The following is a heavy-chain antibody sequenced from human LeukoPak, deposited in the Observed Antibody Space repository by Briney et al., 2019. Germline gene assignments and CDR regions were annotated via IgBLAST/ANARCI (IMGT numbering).Heavy chain of an antibody. CDR1: GGTFSSYA. D-gene: IGHD2-2*01. V-gene: IGHV1-69*13. J-gene: IGHJ6*02. CDR3: ARDHLGYCSSTSCYRDYYYYGMDV. Sequence: SVKVSCKASGGTFSSYAISWVRQAPGQGLEWLGGIIPIFGTATYAQKFQGRVTITADESTSTAYMELSSLRSEDTAVYYCARDHLGYCSSTSCYRDYYYYGMDVWGQGTTVTVSS. CDR2: IIPIFGTA.